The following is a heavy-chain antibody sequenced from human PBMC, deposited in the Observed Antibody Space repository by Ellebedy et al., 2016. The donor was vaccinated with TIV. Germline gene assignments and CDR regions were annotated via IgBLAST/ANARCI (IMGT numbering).Heavy chain of an antibody. V-gene: IGHV3-7*03. J-gene: IGHJ4*02. CDR3: AFARKADY. Sequence: GESLKISCAVSGFPFSLYWMGWVRQPPGKGLECVANINQPGGEAYYVESVKGRFTISRDNAKNSLYLQMDSLKVEDAAVYFCAFARKADYWGQGTLVTVSS. CDR2: INQPGGEA. CDR1: GFPFSLYW.